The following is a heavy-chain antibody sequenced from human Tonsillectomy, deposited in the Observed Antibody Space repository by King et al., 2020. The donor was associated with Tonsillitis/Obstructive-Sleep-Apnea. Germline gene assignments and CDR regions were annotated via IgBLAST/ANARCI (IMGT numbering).Heavy chain of an antibody. D-gene: IGHD4-17*01. Sequence: VQLVESGGGLVKPGGSLRLACAASGFSFSDYYMSWIRQAPGKGLEWVSYISGSGGFTNYADSVKGRFTISRDNARKSLYLQMNSLRAEDTALYYCARHSTLTTWGFYYYIDVWGEGTTVTVSS. J-gene: IGHJ6*03. V-gene: IGHV3-11*05. CDR3: ARHSTLTTWGFYYYIDV. CDR1: GFSFSDYY. CDR2: ISGSGGFT.